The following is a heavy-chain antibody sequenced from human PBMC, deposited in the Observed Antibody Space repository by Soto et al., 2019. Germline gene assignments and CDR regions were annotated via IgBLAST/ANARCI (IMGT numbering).Heavy chain of an antibody. D-gene: IGHD6-19*01. CDR1: GYTFTSHA. Sequence: VKVSCKASGYTFTSHALHWVRQATGQGLEWMGWMNPNSGNTGYAQKFQGRVTMTRNTSISTAYMELSSLRSEDTAVYYCARESSSGWSYYYMDVWGKGTTVTVSS. CDR3: ARESSSGWSYYYMDV. J-gene: IGHJ6*03. CDR2: MNPNSGNT. V-gene: IGHV1-8*02.